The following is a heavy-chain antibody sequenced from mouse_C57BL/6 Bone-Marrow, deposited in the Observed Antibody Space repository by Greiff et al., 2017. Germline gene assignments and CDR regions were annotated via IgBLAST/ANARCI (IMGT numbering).Heavy chain of an antibody. V-gene: IGHV14-2*01. CDR1: GFNIKDYY. Sequence: QSGAELVKPGASVKLSCTASGFNIKDYYIHWVKQRTEQGLEWIGRIDPEDGETKYAPKFQDKATITADTSSNTAYLQLSSLTSEETAVYYCTRSLIYYGTNYWGQGTTLTVSS. D-gene: IGHD1-1*01. J-gene: IGHJ2*01. CDR3: TRSLIYYGTNY. CDR2: IDPEDGET.